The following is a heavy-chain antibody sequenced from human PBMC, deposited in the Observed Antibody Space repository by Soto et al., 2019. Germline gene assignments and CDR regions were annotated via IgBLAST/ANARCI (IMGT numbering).Heavy chain of an antibody. Sequence: EVQLVESGGGLVQPGGSLRLSCAASGVTVSSKYMTWVRQAPGKGLVWVSLIQSGGTTYYADSVKGRFTISRDTSVNTLHLQMDSLRVEDAAVYYCARDDVFCDGGRCYGIPLDVWGKGTKVTVSS. CDR2: IQSGGTT. V-gene: IGHV3-66*01. J-gene: IGHJ6*04. CDR3: ARDDVFCDGGRCYGIPLDV. CDR1: GVTVSSKY. D-gene: IGHD2-15*01.